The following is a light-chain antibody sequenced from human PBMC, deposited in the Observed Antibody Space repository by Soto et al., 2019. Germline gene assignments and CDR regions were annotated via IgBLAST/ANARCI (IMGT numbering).Light chain of an antibody. V-gene: IGKV1-5*01. Sequence: IEVTQSPCTLSASIGDRVTITCRAGQSISSRLAWYQQKPGKAPKLLIHDASSLESGVPSRFSGSGSGTEFTLTISSLQPDDFATYYCQQYNSYLVTFGGGTKVDIK. CDR3: QQYNSYLVT. CDR1: QSISSR. CDR2: DAS. J-gene: IGKJ4*01.